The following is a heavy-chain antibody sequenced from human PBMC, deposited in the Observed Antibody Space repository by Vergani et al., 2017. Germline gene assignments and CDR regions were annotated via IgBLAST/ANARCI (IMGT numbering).Heavy chain of an antibody. CDR2: IYYSGST. D-gene: IGHD6-19*01. Sequence: QLQLQESGPGLVQPSETLSLTCTVSGGSISSSSYYWGWIRQPPGKGLEWIGSIYYSGSTYYNPSLKSRVTISVDTSKNQFSLKLSSVTAADTAVYYCARGSSGWLFPFDYWGQGTLVTVSS. CDR1: GGSISSSSYY. J-gene: IGHJ4*02. CDR3: ARGSSGWLFPFDY. V-gene: IGHV4-39*07.